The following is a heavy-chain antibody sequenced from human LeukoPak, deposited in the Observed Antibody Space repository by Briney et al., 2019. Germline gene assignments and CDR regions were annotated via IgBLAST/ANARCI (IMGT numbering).Heavy chain of an antibody. CDR3: ARHPILCSGGSCYWWFDP. Sequence: PGGSLRPSCAASGFTFSSYSMNWVRQAPGKGLEWVSYISSSSSTIYYADSVKGRFTISRDNAKNSLYLQMNSLRAEDTAVYYCARHPILCSGGSCYWWFDPWGQGTLVTVSS. CDR2: ISSSSSTI. D-gene: IGHD2-15*01. J-gene: IGHJ5*02. V-gene: IGHV3-48*01. CDR1: GFTFSSYS.